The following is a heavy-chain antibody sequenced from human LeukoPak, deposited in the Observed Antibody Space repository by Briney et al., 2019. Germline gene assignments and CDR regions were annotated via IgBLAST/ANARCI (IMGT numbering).Heavy chain of an antibody. CDR2: INHSGST. Sequence: SETLSLTCAVYGGTFSGHYWSWIRQPPGKGLEWIGEINHSGSTNYNPSLKSRVTISVDTSKNQFSLKLSSVTAADTAVYYCASRGYSYGPRLGYWGQGTLVTVSS. CDR1: GGTFSGHY. J-gene: IGHJ4*02. V-gene: IGHV4-34*01. D-gene: IGHD5-18*01. CDR3: ASRGYSYGPRLGY.